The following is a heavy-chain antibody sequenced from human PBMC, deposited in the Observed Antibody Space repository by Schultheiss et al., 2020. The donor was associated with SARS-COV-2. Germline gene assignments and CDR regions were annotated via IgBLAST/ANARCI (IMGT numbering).Heavy chain of an antibody. Sequence: GGSLRLSCAASGFTFSSYWMSWVRQAPGKGLEWVANIKQDGSEKYYVDSVKGRFTISRDNAKNTLYLKMNSLRVEDTAVYFCARVGIQVPGNDYWGHGTLVTVSS. J-gene: IGHJ4*01. CDR3: ARVGIQVPGNDY. CDR2: IKQDGSEK. V-gene: IGHV3-7*03. CDR1: GFTFSSYW. D-gene: IGHD5-18*01.